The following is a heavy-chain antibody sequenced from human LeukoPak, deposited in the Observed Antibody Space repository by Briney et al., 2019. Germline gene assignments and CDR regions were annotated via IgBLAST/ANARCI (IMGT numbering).Heavy chain of an antibody. V-gene: IGHV1-18*01. CDR2: ISAYNGNT. D-gene: IGHD3-22*01. CDR1: GYTFTSYG. J-gene: IGHJ4*02. CDR3: ARDMYYYDSSGSL. Sequence: PTVKLSCKASGYTFTSYGISWMRQPPAQGLDLMGWISAYNGNTNYAQTPQGRVTITTDTSTSTPYMELRSPRSAATAVYYYARDMYYYDSSGSLGGQGPLVSVSS.